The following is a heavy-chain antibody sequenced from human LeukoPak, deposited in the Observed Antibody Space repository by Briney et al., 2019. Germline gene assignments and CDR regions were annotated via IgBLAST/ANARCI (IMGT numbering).Heavy chain of an antibody. CDR2: MNPNSGNT. V-gene: IGHV1-8*01. CDR3: ARSVTIQNYYHYGMDV. Sequence: GASVKVSCKASGYTFTSYDINWVRQATGQGLEWMGWMNPNSGNTGYAQKFQGRVTMTRNTSISTAYMELSSLRSEDTAVYYCARSVTIQNYYHYGMDVWGQGTTVTVSS. CDR1: GYTFTSYD. D-gene: IGHD4-11*01. J-gene: IGHJ6*02.